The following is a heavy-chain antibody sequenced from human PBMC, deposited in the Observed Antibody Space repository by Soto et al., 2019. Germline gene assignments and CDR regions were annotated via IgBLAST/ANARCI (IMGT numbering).Heavy chain of an antibody. D-gene: IGHD2-2*01. CDR3: AKDQVPGAPTNWFDL. CDR1: GFTFSSYA. J-gene: IGHJ5*02. CDR2: ISRSSGST. Sequence: EVQLLESGGGLVQPGGSLRLSCEASGFTFSSYAMGWVRQAPGQGLEWVSAISRSSGSTYYADTVKDRFTISTDNYKNTLSVQMNSLRAEDTAVYYCAKDQVPGAPTNWFDLWGQGTLVTLSS. V-gene: IGHV3-23*01.